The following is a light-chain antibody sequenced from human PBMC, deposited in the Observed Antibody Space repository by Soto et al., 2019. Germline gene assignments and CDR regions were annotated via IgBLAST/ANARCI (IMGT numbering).Light chain of an antibody. CDR2: GAS. J-gene: IGKJ5*01. CDR3: HHYGGSPIT. Sequence: EIALTQSPGTLSLSPGARATLSCRASQSVNSDYLGWFQQKPGQAPRLLIYGASTRATGIPDRFSGSGSGTDFTLTISRLEPEDFAVYYCHHYGGSPITFGQGTRLENK. V-gene: IGKV3-20*01. CDR1: QSVNSDY.